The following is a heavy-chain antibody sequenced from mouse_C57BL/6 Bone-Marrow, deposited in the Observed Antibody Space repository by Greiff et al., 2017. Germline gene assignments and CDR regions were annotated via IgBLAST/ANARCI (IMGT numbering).Heavy chain of an antibody. CDR1: GYAFSSSW. CDR2: IYPGDGDT. J-gene: IGHJ1*03. D-gene: IGHD1-1*01. Sequence: VQLQQSGPELVKPGASVKISCKASGYAFSSSWMNWVKQRPGKGLEWIGRIYPGDGDTTYNGKFKGKATLTADKSSSTAYMQLSSLTSEDSAVYFCARDDGRGYWYFDVWGTGTTVTVSS. V-gene: IGHV1-82*01. CDR3: ARDDGRGYWYFDV.